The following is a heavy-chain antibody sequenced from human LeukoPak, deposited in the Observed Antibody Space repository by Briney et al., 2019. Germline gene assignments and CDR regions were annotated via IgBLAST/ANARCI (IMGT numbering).Heavy chain of an antibody. V-gene: IGHV3-23*01. Sequence: GGSLRLSCAASGFTFTSYAMSWGRQAPGKGLEWVPAISGSGGSTYYADSVQGRVTISRDNSKSTLFLQMNSLRAEDTAVYYCAKDPRVGSRVATPCHWGQGTLVAVSS. J-gene: IGHJ4*02. D-gene: IGHD5-24*01. CDR1: GFTFTSYA. CDR3: AKDPRVGSRVATPCH. CDR2: ISGSGGST.